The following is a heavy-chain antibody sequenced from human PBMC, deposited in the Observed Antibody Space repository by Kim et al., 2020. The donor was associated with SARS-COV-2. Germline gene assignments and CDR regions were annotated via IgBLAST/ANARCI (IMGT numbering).Heavy chain of an antibody. Sequence: SVKGRFTISRDNPKNTLYLQMDSLRVEDAALYFCAEDPYYPRPDPNNWFDPWGQGTLVTVSS. V-gene: IGHV3-23*01. J-gene: IGHJ5*02. D-gene: IGHD3-10*01. CDR3: AEDPYYPRPDPNNWFDP.